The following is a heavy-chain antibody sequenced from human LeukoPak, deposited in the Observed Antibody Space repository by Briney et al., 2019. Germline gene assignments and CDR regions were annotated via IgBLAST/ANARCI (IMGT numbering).Heavy chain of an antibody. V-gene: IGHV3-30*04. J-gene: IGHJ4*02. Sequence: GGSLRLSCAASGFAFSSYAMHWVRQAPGKGLEWVAVISYDGSNKYYADSVKGRFTISRDNSKNTLYLQMNSLRAEDTAVYYCVLGARMVATLGAREDFDYWGQGTLVTVSS. CDR3: VLGARMVATLGAREDFDY. CDR1: GFAFSSYA. D-gene: IGHD5-12*01. CDR2: ISYDGSNK.